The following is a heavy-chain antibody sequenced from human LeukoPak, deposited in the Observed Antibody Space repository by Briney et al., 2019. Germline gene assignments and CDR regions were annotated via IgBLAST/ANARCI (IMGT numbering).Heavy chain of an antibody. CDR2: ISSSSSYI. V-gene: IGHV3-21*01. J-gene: IGHJ4*02. Sequence: GGSLRLSCAASGFTFSSYSMNWVRQAPGKGLEWVSSISSSSSYIYYADSVKGRFTISRDNSKNTLYLQMNSLRAEDTAVYYCAKDRENYYDSSGSFDYWGQGTLVTVSS. D-gene: IGHD3-22*01. CDR1: GFTFSSYS. CDR3: AKDRENYYDSSGSFDY.